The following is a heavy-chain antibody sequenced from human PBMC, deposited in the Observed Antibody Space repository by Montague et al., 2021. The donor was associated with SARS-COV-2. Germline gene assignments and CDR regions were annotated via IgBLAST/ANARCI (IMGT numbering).Heavy chain of an antibody. V-gene: IGHV6-1*01. CDR2: TNYRSKWTS. CDR1: GDSVGGNAAA. CDR3: VRDTGSAQAGFDA. Sequence: CAISGDSVGGNAAAWNWDRQSPAVGLGWLGGTNYRSKWTSDYATSVEGRISIDPDTSKNQFFLHLRSVTPEDTGVYYCVRDTGSAQAGFDAWGQGTLVTVSS. J-gene: IGHJ4*02. D-gene: IGHD4-17*01.